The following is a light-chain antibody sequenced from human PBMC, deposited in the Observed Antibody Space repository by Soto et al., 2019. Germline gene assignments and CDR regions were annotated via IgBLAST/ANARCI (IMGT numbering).Light chain of an antibody. CDR1: QSVSVY. CDR2: DAS. V-gene: IGKV3-11*01. Sequence: DIVLTQSPATLSLSPGERATLSCRASQSVSVYLAWYQQKPGQAPRLLIYDASNRATGIPARFSGSGSGTDFTLTISSLEPEDFALYYCQHRSNWPPTFGGGTKVEIK. J-gene: IGKJ4*01. CDR3: QHRSNWPPT.